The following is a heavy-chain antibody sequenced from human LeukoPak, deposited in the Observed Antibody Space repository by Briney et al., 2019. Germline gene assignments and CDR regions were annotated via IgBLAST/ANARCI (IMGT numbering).Heavy chain of an antibody. D-gene: IGHD2-15*01. V-gene: IGHV4-59*01. Sequence: SETLSLTCTVSGVSISSYNWSWIRQPPGKGLEWIGYIYYSGSTNYNPFLKSRVTISVDTSKNQFSLKLSSVTAADTAVYYCARAGYCSGGSCYSSTNWFDPWGQGTLVTVSS. CDR2: IYYSGST. J-gene: IGHJ5*02. CDR3: ARAGYCSGGSCYSSTNWFDP. CDR1: GVSISSYN.